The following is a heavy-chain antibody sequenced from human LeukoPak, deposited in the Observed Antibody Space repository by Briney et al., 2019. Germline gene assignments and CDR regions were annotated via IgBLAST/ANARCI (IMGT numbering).Heavy chain of an antibody. CDR2: ISYDGSNK. V-gene: IGHV3-30*03. CDR1: GFTFSSYG. CDR3: ESSGWYEQFDY. Sequence: GGSLRLSCAASGFTFSSYGMHWVRQAPGKGLEWVAVISYDGSNKYYADSVKGRFTISRDNSKNTLYLQMNSMRAEDTAVYYCESSGWYEQFDYWGQGTLVTVSS. J-gene: IGHJ4*02. D-gene: IGHD6-19*01.